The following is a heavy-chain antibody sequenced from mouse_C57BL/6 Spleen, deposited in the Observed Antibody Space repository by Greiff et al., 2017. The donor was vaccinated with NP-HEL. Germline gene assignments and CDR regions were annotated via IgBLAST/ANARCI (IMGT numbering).Heavy chain of an antibody. V-gene: IGHV1-80*01. CDR3: ARSENYYGSSPYWYFDV. CDR1: GYAFSSYW. D-gene: IGHD1-1*01. Sequence: QVQLQQSGAELVKPGASVKISCKASGYAFSSYWMNWVKQRPGKGLEWIGQIYPGDGDTNYNGKFKGKATLTADKSSSTAYMQLSSLTSEDSAVYFCARSENYYGSSPYWYFDVWGTGTTVTVSS. CDR2: IYPGDGDT. J-gene: IGHJ1*03.